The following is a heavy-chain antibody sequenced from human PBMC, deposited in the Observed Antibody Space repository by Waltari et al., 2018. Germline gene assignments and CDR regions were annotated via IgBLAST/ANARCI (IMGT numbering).Heavy chain of an antibody. D-gene: IGHD1-26*01. CDR2: IHHSGST. CDR1: GGSINSENW. Sequence: QVQLQESGPGLVRPSGTLSLTCAVSGGSINSENWWSWVRQPPGKGLELIAEIHHSGSTNDNPSLRSRVTVSVDKAKNQFSLQWRSVTAADTAVYYCARDPIVGATPGIWGIDVWGQGTTVTVSS. J-gene: IGHJ6*02. V-gene: IGHV4-4*02. CDR3: ARDPIVGATPGIWGIDV.